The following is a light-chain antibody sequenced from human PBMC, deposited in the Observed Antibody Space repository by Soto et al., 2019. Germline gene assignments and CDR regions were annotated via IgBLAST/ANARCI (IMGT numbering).Light chain of an antibody. CDR2: DAS. CDR1: QSVRSN. V-gene: IGKV3-15*01. Sequence: DILKPQLPATLSVSPGERATVSCRASQSVRSNLAWYQQKAGQAPRLLIYDASSRPTGIPARISGSGSGTEFTLTISRLEAEDFAVYYCQQYGSSPITFGQGTGLAT. CDR3: QQYGSSPIT. J-gene: IGKJ5*01.